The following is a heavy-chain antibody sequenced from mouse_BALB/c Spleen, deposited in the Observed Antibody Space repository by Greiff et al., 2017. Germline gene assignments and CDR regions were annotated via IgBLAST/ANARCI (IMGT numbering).Heavy chain of an antibody. CDR1: GYTFTSYV. V-gene: IGHV1-14*01. Sequence: VQLKQSGPELVKPGASVKMSCKASGYTFTSYVMHWVKQKPGQGLEWIGYINPYNDGTKYNEKFKGKATLTSDKSSSTAYMELSSLTSEDSAVYYCARGYYGSSYYAMDYWGQGTSVTVSS. J-gene: IGHJ4*01. CDR2: INPYNDGT. D-gene: IGHD1-1*01. CDR3: ARGYYGSSYYAMDY.